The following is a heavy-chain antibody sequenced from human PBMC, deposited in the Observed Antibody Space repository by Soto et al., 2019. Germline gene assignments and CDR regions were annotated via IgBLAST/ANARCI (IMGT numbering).Heavy chain of an antibody. CDR2: ISAYNGNT. CDR3: ARVITDTGGGYYGMDV. CDR1: GYTFTSYG. V-gene: IGHV1-18*01. D-gene: IGHD1-20*01. Sequence: QVQLVQSGAEVKKPGASVKVSCKASGYTFTSYGISWVRQAPGQGLEWMGWISAYNGNTNYAQKLQGRVTMTTDTPTSTAYMELRSLRSDDTAVYYCARVITDTGGGYYGMDVWGQGTTVTVSS. J-gene: IGHJ6*02.